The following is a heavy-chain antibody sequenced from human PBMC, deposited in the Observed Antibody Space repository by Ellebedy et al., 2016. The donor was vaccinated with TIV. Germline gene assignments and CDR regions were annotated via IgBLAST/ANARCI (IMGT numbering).Heavy chain of an antibody. V-gene: IGHV3-74*01. Sequence: PGGSLRLSCAASGFTFSSYWMHWVRQAPGKGLVWVSRINSDGSSTSYADSVKGRFTISRDDSKNTLYLQMNSLKTEDTAVYYCTRTVAGTSETARLGYWGQGTLVTVSS. CDR3: TRTVAGTSETARLGY. CDR1: GFTFSSYW. CDR2: INSDGSST. J-gene: IGHJ4*02. D-gene: IGHD6-19*01.